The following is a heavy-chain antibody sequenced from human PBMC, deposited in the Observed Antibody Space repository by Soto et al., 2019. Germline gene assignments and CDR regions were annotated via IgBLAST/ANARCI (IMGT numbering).Heavy chain of an antibody. CDR1: GFTFSSYG. V-gene: IGHV3-33*01. CDR2: IWYDGSNK. J-gene: IGHJ4*02. Sequence: GGSLRLSCAASGFTFSSYGMHWVRQAPGKGLEWVAVIWYDGSNKYYADSVKGRFTISRDNSKNTLYLQMNSLRAEDTAVYYCARDPYYYDSSGYFDYWGQGTLVTVSS. CDR3: ARDPYYYDSSGYFDY. D-gene: IGHD3-22*01.